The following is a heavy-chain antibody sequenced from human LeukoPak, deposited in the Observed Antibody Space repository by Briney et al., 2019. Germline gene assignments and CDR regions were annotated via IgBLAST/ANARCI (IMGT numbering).Heavy chain of an antibody. J-gene: IGHJ1*01. D-gene: IGHD2-2*01. CDR3: ARLGPAARLFQH. CDR2: INHSGST. Sequence: SETLSLTCAVYGGSFSGYYWSWIRQPPGKGLEWIGEINHSGSTNYNPSLKSRVTISVDTSKNQFSLKLSSVTAADTAVYYCARLGPAARLFQHWGQGTLVTVSS. V-gene: IGHV4-34*01. CDR1: GGSFSGYY.